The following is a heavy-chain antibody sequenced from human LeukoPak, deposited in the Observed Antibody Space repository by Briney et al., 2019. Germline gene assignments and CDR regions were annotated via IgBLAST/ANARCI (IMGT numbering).Heavy chain of an antibody. D-gene: IGHD6-19*01. V-gene: IGHV4-34*01. CDR3: ARHRDYGTGWYGFDY. CDR1: GGSFSGYY. Sequence: PSETLSLTCAVYGGSFSGYYWSWIRQPPGKGLEWIGEINHSGSTNYNPSLKSRVTISVDTAKNQFSLKLSSVTAADTAVYYCARHRDYGTGWYGFDYWGQGTLVTVSS. CDR2: INHSGST. J-gene: IGHJ4*02.